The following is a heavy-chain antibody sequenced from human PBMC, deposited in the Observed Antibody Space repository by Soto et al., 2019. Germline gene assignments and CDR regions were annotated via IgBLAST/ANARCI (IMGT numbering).Heavy chain of an antibody. CDR2: IYSGGST. CDR3: ARESAIAAAGTDHYYGMDV. D-gene: IGHD6-13*01. J-gene: IGHJ6*02. V-gene: IGHV3-53*01. Sequence: GGSLRLSCAASGFTVSSNYMSWVRQAPGKGLEWVSVIYSGGSTYYADSVKGRFTISRDNSKNTLYLQMNSLRAEDTAVYYCARESAIAAAGTDHYYGMDVWGQGTTVTVSS. CDR1: GFTVSSNY.